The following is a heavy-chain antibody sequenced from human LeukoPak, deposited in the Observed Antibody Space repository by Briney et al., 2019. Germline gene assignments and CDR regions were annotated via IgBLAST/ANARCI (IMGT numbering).Heavy chain of an antibody. CDR1: GYTFTSYD. J-gene: IGHJ4*02. CDR2: INPNSGGT. CDR3: ARVQWLAPQYYFDY. V-gene: IGHV1-8*01. Sequence: GASVKVSCKASGYTFTSYDINWVRQATGQGLEWMGWINPNSGGTNYAQKFQGRVTMTRNTSISTAYMELSSLRSEDTAVYYCARVQWLAPQYYFDYWGQGTLVTVSS. D-gene: IGHD6-19*01.